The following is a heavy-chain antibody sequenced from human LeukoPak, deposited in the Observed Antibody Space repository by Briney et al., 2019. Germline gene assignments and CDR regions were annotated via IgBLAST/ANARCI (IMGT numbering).Heavy chain of an antibody. CDR1: GFTFSSYA. CDR2: ISSNGGST. V-gene: IGHV3-64*01. Sequence: PGGSLRLSCAASGFTFSSYAMHWVRQAPGKGLEYVSAISSNGGSTYYANSVKGRFTISRDNSKNTLYLQMGSLRAEGMAVYYCARDLYGFGELDYWGQGTLVTVSS. D-gene: IGHD3-10*01. CDR3: ARDLYGFGELDY. J-gene: IGHJ4*02.